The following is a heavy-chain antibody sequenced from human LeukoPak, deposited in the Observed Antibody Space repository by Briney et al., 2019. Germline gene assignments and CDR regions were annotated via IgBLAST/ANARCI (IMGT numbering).Heavy chain of an antibody. D-gene: IGHD3-22*01. Sequence: ASVKVSCKASGYTFTGNYMHWVRQAPGQGLEWMGWINPNSGGTNYAQKFQGWVTMTRDTSISTAYMELSRLRSDDTAVYYCARDLAYYYDSSGYPERYGFDIWGQGTMVTVSS. CDR1: GYTFTGNY. CDR3: ARDLAYYYDSSGYPERYGFDI. CDR2: INPNSGGT. J-gene: IGHJ3*02. V-gene: IGHV1-2*04.